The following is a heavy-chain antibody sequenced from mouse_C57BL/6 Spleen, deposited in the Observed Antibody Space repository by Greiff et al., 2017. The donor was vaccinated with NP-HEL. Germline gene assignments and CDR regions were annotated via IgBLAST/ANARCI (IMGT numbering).Heavy chain of an antibody. CDR2: INPSTGGT. CDR1: GYSFTGYY. V-gene: IGHV1-42*01. CDR3: AVYDY. Sequence: VQLQQSGPGLVKPGASVKISCKASGYSFTGYYMNWVKQSPEKSLEWIGEINPSTGGTTYNQKFKAKATLTVDKSSSTAYMQLKSLTSEDSAVYYCAVYDYWGQGTTLTVSS. J-gene: IGHJ2*01.